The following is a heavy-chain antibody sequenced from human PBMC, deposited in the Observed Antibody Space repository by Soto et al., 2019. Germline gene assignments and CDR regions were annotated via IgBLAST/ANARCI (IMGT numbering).Heavy chain of an antibody. CDR3: AGTSIEVAGTNYYYGLDV. CDR1: GYSFTSYW. CDR2: IYPGDSDT. V-gene: IGHV5-51*01. J-gene: IGHJ6*02. D-gene: IGHD6-19*01. Sequence: PGESLKISCKGSGYSFTSYWIGWVRQMPGKGLEWMGIIYPGDSDTRYSPSFQGQVTISADKSISTAYLQWSSLKASDTAMYYCAGTSIEVAGTNYYYGLDVWGQGTTVTVSS.